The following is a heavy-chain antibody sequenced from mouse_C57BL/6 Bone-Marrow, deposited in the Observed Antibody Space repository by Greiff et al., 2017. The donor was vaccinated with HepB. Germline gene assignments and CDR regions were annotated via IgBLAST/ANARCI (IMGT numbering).Heavy chain of an antibody. CDR2: ISSGSSTI. CDR1: GFTFSDYG. J-gene: IGHJ1*03. CDR3: ARHGPYWYFDV. Sequence: EVHLVESGGGLVKPGGSLKLSCAASGFTFSDYGMHWVRQAPEKGLEWVAYISSGSSTIYYADTVKGRFTISRDNAKNTLFLQMTSLRSEDTAMYYCARHGPYWYFDVWGTGTTVTVSS. V-gene: IGHV5-17*01.